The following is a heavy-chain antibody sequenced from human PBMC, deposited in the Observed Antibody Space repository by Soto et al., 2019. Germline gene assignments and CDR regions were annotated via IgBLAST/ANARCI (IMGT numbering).Heavy chain of an antibody. CDR1: GGSISSYY. J-gene: IGHJ6*03. CDR3: ARDGGVADYDFWSGYYYNYYYMDV. Sequence: SETLSLTCTVSGGSISSYYWSWIRQPPGKGLEWIGYIYYSGSTNYNPSLKSRVTISVDTSKNQFSLKLSSVTAADTAVYYCARDGGVADYDFWSGYYYNYYYMDVWGKGTTVTVSS. CDR2: IYYSGST. D-gene: IGHD3-3*01. V-gene: IGHV4-59*01.